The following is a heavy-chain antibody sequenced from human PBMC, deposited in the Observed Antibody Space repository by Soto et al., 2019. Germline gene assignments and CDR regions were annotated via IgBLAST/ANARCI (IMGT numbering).Heavy chain of an antibody. CDR3: AREGGNLNWFDS. J-gene: IGHJ5*01. D-gene: IGHD1-26*01. Sequence: EVQLVESGGGLVQPGGSLRLSCAASGFTFRSYSMNWVRQAPGKGLEWVSYISSSSSTIYYADSVKGRFTISRDNAKNSLYLKMTSLREEDTAVYYRAREGGNLNWFDSWGQGTLVPVSS. V-gene: IGHV3-48*02. CDR1: GFTFRSYS. CDR2: ISSSSSTI.